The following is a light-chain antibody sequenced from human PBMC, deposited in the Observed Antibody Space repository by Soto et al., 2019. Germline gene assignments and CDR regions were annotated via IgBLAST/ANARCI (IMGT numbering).Light chain of an antibody. V-gene: IGKV1-5*01. J-gene: IGKJ1*01. CDR1: QTMSSW. CDR2: DAS. Sequence: DIQMTQSPSTLSASVGDRVTITCRASQTMSSWLAWYQQKPGKAPKLLIFDASTLNSGVPSRFSGSGSGTAFTLTINTPQPDDFATYYCQEYHSYPWTFGQGTRGPIK. CDR3: QEYHSYPWT.